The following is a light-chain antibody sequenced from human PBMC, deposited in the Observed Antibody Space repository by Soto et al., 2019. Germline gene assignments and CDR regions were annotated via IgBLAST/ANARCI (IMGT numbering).Light chain of an antibody. CDR3: QHYCVSPIT. CDR2: GVS. Sequence: ESVLTPFPGTMSLSPGERAKLYCRASQGIISTFLAWYRQKPGQARRLLIYGVSSRATGVPDRFIGSGSGKDFTLTISVLGPKDFSVYYCQHYCVSPITFDEWTRLEIK. CDR1: QGIISTF. J-gene: IGKJ5*01. V-gene: IGKV3-20*01.